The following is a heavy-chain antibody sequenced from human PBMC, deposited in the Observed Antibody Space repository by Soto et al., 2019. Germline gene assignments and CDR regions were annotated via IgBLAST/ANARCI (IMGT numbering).Heavy chain of an antibody. CDR1: GYTFTSYG. Sequence: QVQLVQSGAEVKKPGASVKVSCKASGYTFTSYGISWVRQAPGQGLEWMGWISAYNGNTNYAQKLQGRVTMTTDTYTRTAYMELRILRSDDTAVYYCARVEGYYDFWSGDDNRNWVDPWGEGTLVTVS. CDR3: ARVEGYYDFWSGDDNRNWVDP. CDR2: ISAYNGNT. V-gene: IGHV1-18*04. J-gene: IGHJ5*02. D-gene: IGHD3-3*01.